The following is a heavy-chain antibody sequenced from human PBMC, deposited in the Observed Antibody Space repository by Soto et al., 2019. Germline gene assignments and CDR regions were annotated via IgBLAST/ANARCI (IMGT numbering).Heavy chain of an antibody. V-gene: IGHV4-39*01. CDR1: DDSINSDKYY. Sequence: QLQLQESGPGLVKPSETLSLTCSVSDDSINSDKYYWGWIRQPPGKGLEWIGSIYYRGNAYYNPSLQTRVTISLYKSKSQFSQKLNSVTAADSAVYFCARLEGLATISYHFDFWGPGALVTVSS. J-gene: IGHJ4*02. CDR3: ARLEGLATISYHFDF. CDR2: IYYRGNA. D-gene: IGHD3-9*01.